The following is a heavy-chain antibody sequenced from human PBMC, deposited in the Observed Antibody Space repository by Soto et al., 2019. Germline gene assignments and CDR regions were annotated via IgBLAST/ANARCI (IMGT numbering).Heavy chain of an antibody. J-gene: IGHJ2*01. Sequence: SETLSLTCAVYGGSFSGYYWSWIRQPPGKGLEWIGEINHSGSTNYNPSLKSRVTLSVDPSKNQFSLKLSSVTAADTAVYYCARAGGRLRVATTQVRYFDLWGRGTLVTVSS. CDR3: ARAGGRLRVATTQVRYFDL. D-gene: IGHD5-12*01. CDR2: INHSGST. V-gene: IGHV4-34*01. CDR1: GGSFSGYY.